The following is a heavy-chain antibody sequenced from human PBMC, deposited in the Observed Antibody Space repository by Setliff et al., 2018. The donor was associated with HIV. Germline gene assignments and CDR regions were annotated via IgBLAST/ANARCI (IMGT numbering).Heavy chain of an antibody. D-gene: IGHD5-18*01. Sequence: GGSLRLSCAASGFTFSNYAMHWVRQAPGKGLEWVAVISYDGSNKYYADSVKGRFTIARDNSKNTLYLQMNSLRAEDTAVYYCAKERYIYGALNYFDYWGQGTMVTVSS. CDR3: AKERYIYGALNYFDY. V-gene: IGHV3-30*14. J-gene: IGHJ4*02. CDR1: GFTFSNYA. CDR2: ISYDGSNK.